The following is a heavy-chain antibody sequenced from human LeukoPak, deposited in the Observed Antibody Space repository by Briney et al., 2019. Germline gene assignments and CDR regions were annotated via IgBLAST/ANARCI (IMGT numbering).Heavy chain of an antibody. V-gene: IGHV3-30-3*01. J-gene: IGHJ3*02. CDR3: ARGGWEYDAFDI. CDR2: ISYDGSNK. Sequence: GGSLRLSCAASGFTFSSYAMHWVRQAPGKGLEWVAVISYDGSNKYYADSVKGRFTISRDNSKNTLYLQMNSLRAEGTAVYYCARGGWEYDAFDIWGQGTMVTVSS. CDR1: GFTFSSYA. D-gene: IGHD1-26*01.